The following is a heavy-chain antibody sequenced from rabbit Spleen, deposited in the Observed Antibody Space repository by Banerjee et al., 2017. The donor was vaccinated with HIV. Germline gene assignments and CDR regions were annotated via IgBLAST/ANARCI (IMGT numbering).Heavy chain of an antibody. V-gene: IGHV1S45*01. Sequence: QEQLVESGGGLVQPGGSLKLSCKASGFDFSTYSMSWVRQAPGKGLEWIACINIVTGKSVYASWVKGRFMMSRTSSTTVTLQMTSLTAADTATYFCARDLVAVIGWNFNLWGPGTLVTVS. CDR2: INIVTGKS. CDR3: ARDLVAVIGWNFNL. CDR1: GFDFSTYS. J-gene: IGHJ4*01. D-gene: IGHD1-1*01.